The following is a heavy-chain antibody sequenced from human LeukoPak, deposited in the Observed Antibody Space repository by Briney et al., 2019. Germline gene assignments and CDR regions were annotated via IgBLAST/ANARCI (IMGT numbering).Heavy chain of an antibody. D-gene: IGHD2-15*01. J-gene: IGHJ5*02. CDR2: IIPIFGTA. CDR3: ARERLGYCSGGSCLGAWFDP. V-gene: IGHV1-69*06. Sequence: GASVKVSCKASGGTFSSYAISWVRQAPGQGLEWMGGIIPIFGTANYAQKFQGRVTITADKSTSTAYMELSSLRSEDTAVYYCARERLGYCSGGSCLGAWFDPWGQGTLVTVSS. CDR1: GGTFSSYA.